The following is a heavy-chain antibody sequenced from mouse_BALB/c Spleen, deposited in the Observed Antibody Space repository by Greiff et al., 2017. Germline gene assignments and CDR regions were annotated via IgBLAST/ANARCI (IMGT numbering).Heavy chain of an antibody. Sequence: EVQLVESGGGLVKPGGSLKLSCAASGFTFSSYAMSWVRQTPEKRLEWVASISSGGSTYYPDSVKGRFTISRDNARNILYLQMSSLRSEDTAMYYCARDGTTATGAMDYWGQGTSVTVSS. CDR3: ARDGTTATGAMDY. CDR2: ISSGGST. D-gene: IGHD1-2*01. V-gene: IGHV5-6-5*01. J-gene: IGHJ4*01. CDR1: GFTFSSYA.